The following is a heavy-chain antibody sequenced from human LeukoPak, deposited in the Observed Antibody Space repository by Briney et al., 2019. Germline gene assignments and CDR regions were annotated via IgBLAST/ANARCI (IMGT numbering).Heavy chain of an antibody. V-gene: IGHV4-34*01. CDR2: INHSGST. J-gene: IGHJ4*02. CDR1: GGSFSGYY. CDR3: ARGPPTDYYDSSGFYYVFDY. Sequence: SETLSLTCAVYGGSFSGYYWSWIRQPPGKGLEWIGEINHSGSTNYNPSLKSRVTISVDTSKNQFSLKLSSVTAADTAVYYCARGPPTDYYDSSGFYYVFDYWGQGTLVTVSS. D-gene: IGHD3-22*01.